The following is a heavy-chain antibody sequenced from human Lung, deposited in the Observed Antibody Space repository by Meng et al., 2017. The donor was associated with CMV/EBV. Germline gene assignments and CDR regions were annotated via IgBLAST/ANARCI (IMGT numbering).Heavy chain of an antibody. V-gene: IGHV3-30*04. CDR2: ISYDGSNK. Sequence: SGFTFSSYAMQWVRQAPGKGLEWVAVISYDGSNKYYADSVKGRFTISRDNSKNTLYLQMNSLRAEDTAVYYCARDGEYSSLREAVDYWGQGTLVTVSS. J-gene: IGHJ4*02. CDR1: GFTFSSYA. CDR3: ARDGEYSSLREAVDY. D-gene: IGHD6-6*01.